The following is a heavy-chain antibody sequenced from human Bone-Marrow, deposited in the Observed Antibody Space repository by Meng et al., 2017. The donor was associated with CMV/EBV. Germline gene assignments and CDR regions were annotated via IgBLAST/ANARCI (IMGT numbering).Heavy chain of an antibody. J-gene: IGHJ4*02. CDR1: GYSFTSYW. CDR2: IYPGDSDT. Sequence: GESLKISCKGSGYSFTSYWIGWVRQMPGKGLEWMGIIYPGDSDTRYSLSFQGQVTISADKSISTAYLKWSSLKASDTALYYCARNYYVSSGYYYLFDYWGQGTLVTVSS. CDR3: ARNYYVSSGYYYLFDY. D-gene: IGHD3-22*01. V-gene: IGHV5-51*01.